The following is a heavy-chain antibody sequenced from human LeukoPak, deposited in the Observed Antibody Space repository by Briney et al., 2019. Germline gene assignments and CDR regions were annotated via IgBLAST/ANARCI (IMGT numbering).Heavy chain of an antibody. CDR1: GYTFTGYY. J-gene: IGHJ6*03. CDR2: IIPIFGTA. V-gene: IGHV1-69*06. D-gene: IGHD5-24*01. CDR3: ARSAFGYSPHYYYYYMDV. Sequence: ASVKVSCKASGYTFTGYYMHWVRQAPGQGLEWMGGIIPIFGTANYAQKFQGRVTITADKSTSTAYMELSSLRSEDTAVYYCARSAFGYSPHYYYYYMDVWGKGTTVTVSS.